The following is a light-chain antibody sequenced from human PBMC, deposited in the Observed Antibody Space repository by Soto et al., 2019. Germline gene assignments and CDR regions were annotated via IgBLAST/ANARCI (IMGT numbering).Light chain of an antibody. J-gene: IGLJ1*01. Sequence: QSALTQSPSASGSPGQSVTISCTGTSSDIGGYNSVSWYQQHPGKAPKVMIYDVSKRPSGVPDRFSGSKSGNTASLTVPALQAEDEADYYCSSYTDRNNLVFGTGTKVTVL. V-gene: IGLV2-8*01. CDR1: SSDIGGYNS. CDR2: DVS. CDR3: SSYTDRNNLV.